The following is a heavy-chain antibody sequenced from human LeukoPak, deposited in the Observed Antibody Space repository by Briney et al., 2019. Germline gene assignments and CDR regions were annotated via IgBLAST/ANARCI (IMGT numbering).Heavy chain of an antibody. CDR2: ISSSGSTI. Sequence: QPGGSLRLSCAASGFTFSNNEMNWVRQAPGKGLEWVSYISSSGSTIYYADSVKGRFTISRDNAKNSLYLQMNSLRAEDTAVYYCAELGITMIGGVWGKGTTVTISS. V-gene: IGHV3-48*03. D-gene: IGHD3-10*02. CDR1: GFTFSNNE. J-gene: IGHJ6*04. CDR3: AELGITMIGGV.